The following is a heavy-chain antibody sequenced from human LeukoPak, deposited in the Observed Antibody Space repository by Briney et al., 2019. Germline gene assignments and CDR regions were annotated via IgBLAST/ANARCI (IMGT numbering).Heavy chain of an antibody. CDR1: GASIRSYY. Sequence: SETLSLTCSVFGASIRSYYWSWIRQPPGKGLEWIGCLYYSGSTSYNPSLKSRVTISVDTSKNQFSLKLTSVTAADTAVYYCARDPGGGGTYYFDYWGQGTLVTVSS. V-gene: IGHV4-59*01. D-gene: IGHD2-15*01. J-gene: IGHJ4*02. CDR3: ARDPGGGGTYYFDY. CDR2: LYYSGST.